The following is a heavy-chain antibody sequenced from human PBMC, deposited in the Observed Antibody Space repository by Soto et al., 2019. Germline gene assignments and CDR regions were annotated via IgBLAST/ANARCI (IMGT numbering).Heavy chain of an antibody. CDR1: GGSNSSGRFS. V-gene: IGHV4-30-2*01. CDR2: IYHSGIT. D-gene: IGHD1-26*01. J-gene: IGHJ4*02. Sequence: SETLSLTCVVSGGSNSSGRFSWSWIRQPPGKGLEWIGYIYHSGITYYSPSLKSRVTMSFDRSQNQFSLKLTSATAADTAVYYCARVSSSLSTRYFDYWGRGTLVTVSS. CDR3: ARVSSSLSTRYFDY.